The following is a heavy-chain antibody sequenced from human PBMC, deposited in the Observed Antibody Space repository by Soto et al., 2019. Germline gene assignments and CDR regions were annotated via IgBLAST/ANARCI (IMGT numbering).Heavy chain of an antibody. D-gene: IGHD1-1*01. V-gene: IGHV3-33*01. CDR3: VSDETQLERRPSYGKDV. J-gene: IGHJ6*02. CDR2: IWHHGGNK. Sequence: QMQLEESGGGVVQPGRSLRLSCVASGLTFSHYGMHWVRQAPGKGLEWVAVIWHHGGNKYYADSVKGRFTISRDNARNTLYLKMDSLRGEDTGVYYCVSDETQLERRPSYGKDVWGRGTTVIVSS. CDR1: GLTFSHYG.